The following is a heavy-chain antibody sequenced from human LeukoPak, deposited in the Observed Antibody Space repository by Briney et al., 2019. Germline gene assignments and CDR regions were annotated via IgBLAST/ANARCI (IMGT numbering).Heavy chain of an antibody. CDR1: GFTFSGYA. V-gene: IGHV3-30*01. J-gene: IGHJ4*02. Sequence: GGSLRLSCAASGFTFSGYAIHWVRQAPGKGLEGVAVISYDGTNKYYADSVKGRFTISRDNSKNTLYLQMNSLRAEDTAVYYCARGSRTLYYYDSSGIDYWGQGTLVTVSS. D-gene: IGHD3-22*01. CDR2: ISYDGTNK. CDR3: ARGSRTLYYYDSSGIDY.